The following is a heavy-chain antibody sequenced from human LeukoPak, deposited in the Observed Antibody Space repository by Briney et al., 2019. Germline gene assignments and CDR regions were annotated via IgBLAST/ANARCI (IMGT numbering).Heavy chain of an antibody. CDR1: GFTFSNAW. D-gene: IGHD6-13*01. Sequence: GGSLRLSCAASGFTFSNAWMSWVRQAPGKGLEWVGRIKSKTDGGTTDYAAPVKGRFTISRDDSKNTLYLQMNSLRAEDTAVYYCARGLTSSSWPYIYYFHYWGQGTLVTVSS. CDR3: ARGLTSSSWPYIYYFHY. CDR2: IKSKTDGGTT. J-gene: IGHJ4*02. V-gene: IGHV3-15*01.